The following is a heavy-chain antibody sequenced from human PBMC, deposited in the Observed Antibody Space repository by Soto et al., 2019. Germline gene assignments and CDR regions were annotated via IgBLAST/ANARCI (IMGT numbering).Heavy chain of an antibody. CDR1: GFTFDDYG. CDR3: ARDRGGGGYYFDH. Sequence: EVQLVESGGSVVRPGGSLRLACAASGFTFDDYGMNWVRQSPGEGLQWVSFINWSGEDARYGDSVKRRFTISRDNAKNSLYLQRNRPRAADTAFYFCARDRGGGGYYFDHRGQWTLVTLSS. CDR2: INWSGEDA. D-gene: IGHD3-10*01. J-gene: IGHJ4*02. V-gene: IGHV3-20*04.